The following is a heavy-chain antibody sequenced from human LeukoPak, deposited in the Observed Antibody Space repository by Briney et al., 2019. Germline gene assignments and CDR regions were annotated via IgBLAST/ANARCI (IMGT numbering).Heavy chain of an antibody. CDR1: GFTFTTYW. CDR2: IKQDGTEK. Sequence: GESLRLSCAASGFTFTTYWMSWVRQAPGKGLEWVANIKQDGTEKYYVDSVKGRFTISRDNAKNSLYLQMNSLRAEDTAVYYCARDMGATPNPMDAFDIWGQGTMVTVSS. D-gene: IGHD1-26*01. J-gene: IGHJ3*02. V-gene: IGHV3-7*01. CDR3: ARDMGATPNPMDAFDI.